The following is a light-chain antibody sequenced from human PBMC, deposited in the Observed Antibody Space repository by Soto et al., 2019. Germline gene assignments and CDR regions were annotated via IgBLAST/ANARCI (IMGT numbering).Light chain of an antibody. CDR2: DDN. CDR3: GSWDSSLSAYV. Sequence: QSVLTQPPSVSAAPGQKVTISCSGSSSNIRGNPVYWYQQLPGPAPKLLIYDDNKRPSGIPDRFSGSKSGTSATLGITGFQTGDEADYYCGSWDSSLSAYVFGSGTKVTVL. V-gene: IGLV1-51*01. CDR1: SSNIRGNP. J-gene: IGLJ1*01.